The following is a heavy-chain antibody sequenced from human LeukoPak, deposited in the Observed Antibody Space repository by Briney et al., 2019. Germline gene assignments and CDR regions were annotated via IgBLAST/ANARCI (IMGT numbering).Heavy chain of an antibody. CDR3: ARDSSTTEDYYYYYMDV. J-gene: IGHJ6*03. Sequence: SQTLSLTCAISGDSVSSNSAAWNWIRQSPSRGLEWLGRTYYRSKWYNDYAVSVKSRITINPDTSKNQFSLQLNSVTPEDTAVYYCARDSSTTEDYYYYYMDVWGKGTTVTVSS. V-gene: IGHV6-1*01. CDR2: TYYRSKWYN. CDR1: GDSVSSNSAA. D-gene: IGHD6-13*01.